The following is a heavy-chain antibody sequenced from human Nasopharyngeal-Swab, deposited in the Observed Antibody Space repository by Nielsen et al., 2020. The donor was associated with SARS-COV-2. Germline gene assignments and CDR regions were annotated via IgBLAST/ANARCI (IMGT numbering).Heavy chain of an antibody. Sequence: GSLRLSCTVSGASISSSNYYWGWIRQPPGKGLEWIGTIYYSGNTYFNPSLKSRVTMSVDTSKHQFSLNLSSVTAADTALYYCARHSSGWSFDYWDHGTLVTVS. CDR2: IYYSGNT. J-gene: IGHJ4*01. CDR1: GASISSSNYY. CDR3: ARHSSGWSFDY. D-gene: IGHD6-19*01. V-gene: IGHV4-39*01.